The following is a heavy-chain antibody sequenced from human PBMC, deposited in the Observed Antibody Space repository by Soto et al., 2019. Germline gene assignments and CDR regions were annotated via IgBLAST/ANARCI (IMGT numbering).Heavy chain of an antibody. CDR3: TIGLLRSGGAFDI. J-gene: IGHJ3*02. CDR2: IKSKTDGGTT. D-gene: IGHD1-26*01. CDR1: GFTFSDYY. Sequence: GGSLRLSCAASGFTFSDYYMSWIRQAPGKGLEWVGRIKSKTDGGTTDYAAPVKGRFTISRDDSKNTLYLQMNSLKTEDTAVYYCTIGLLRSGGAFDIWGQGTMVTV. V-gene: IGHV3-15*01.